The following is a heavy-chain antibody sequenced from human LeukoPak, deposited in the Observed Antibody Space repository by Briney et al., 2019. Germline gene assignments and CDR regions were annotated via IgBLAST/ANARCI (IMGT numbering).Heavy chain of an antibody. CDR1: EFTFSNYA. J-gene: IGHJ4*02. CDR2: STGTGYST. CDR3: AKRTGGGDFDY. D-gene: IGHD3-16*01. Sequence: GGSLRLSCAASEFTFSNYAMSWVRQAPGKGLEWVSGSTGTGYSTYYAESVKGRFTISRDNSKNTLFLQMNSLRADGTAVYYCAKRTGGGDFDYWGQGTLVTVSS. V-gene: IGHV3-23*01.